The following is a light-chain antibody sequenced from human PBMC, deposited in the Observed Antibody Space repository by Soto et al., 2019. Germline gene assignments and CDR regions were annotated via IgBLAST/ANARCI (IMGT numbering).Light chain of an antibody. CDR3: SSYTSSSAVV. CDR2: DVS. CDR1: SSDVGGYNY. J-gene: IGLJ2*01. V-gene: IGLV2-14*01. Sequence: QSALTQPASVSGSPGQSVTISCTGTSSDVGGYNYVSWYQQSPGKAPKILIYDVSNRPSGVSNRFSGSKSGNTASLTISGLQAEDEADYYCSSYTSSSAVVFGGGTKVTVL.